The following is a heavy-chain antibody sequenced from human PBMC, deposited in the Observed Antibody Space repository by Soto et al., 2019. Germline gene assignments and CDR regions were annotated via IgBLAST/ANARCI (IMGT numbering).Heavy chain of an antibody. CDR3: ARNYWHLFDF. D-gene: IGHD2-8*02. V-gene: IGHV3-7*05. CDR1: GFTFSTYL. CDR2: TNEDGSVN. J-gene: IGHJ4*02. Sequence: PGGSLRLSCAASGFTFSTYLMSWVRQAPGKGLEWVANTNEDGSVNQYVDSVEGRFTISRDNGKNSLFLQMNNVRPDDTAVYYCARNYWHLFDFWGQGTLVTVSS.